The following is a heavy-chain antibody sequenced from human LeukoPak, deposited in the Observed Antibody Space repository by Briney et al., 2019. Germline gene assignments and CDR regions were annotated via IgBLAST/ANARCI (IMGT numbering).Heavy chain of an antibody. CDR1: GGSISSYY. V-gene: IGHV4-59*01. CDR2: IYYSGST. Sequence: SETLSLTCTVSGGSISSYYWSWIRQPPGKGLEWIGYIYYSGSTNYNPSLKSRVTISVDTSKNQSSLKLSSVTAADTAVYYCARSSWIQYLVDYWGQGTLVTVSS. J-gene: IGHJ4*02. CDR3: ARSSWIQYLVDY. D-gene: IGHD5-18*01.